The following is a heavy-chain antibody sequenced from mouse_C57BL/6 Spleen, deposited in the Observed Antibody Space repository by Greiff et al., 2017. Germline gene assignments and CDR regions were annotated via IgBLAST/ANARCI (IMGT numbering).Heavy chain of an antibody. CDR2: ISDGGSYT. CDR3: ARDHYGSSPLGYFDV. Sequence: EVMLVESGGGLVKPGGSLKLSCAASGFTFSSYAMSWVRQTPEKRLEWVATISDGGSYTYYPDNVKGRFTISRDNAKNNLYLQMSHLKSEDTAMYYCARDHYGSSPLGYFDVWGTGTTVTVSS. V-gene: IGHV5-4*01. D-gene: IGHD1-1*01. CDR1: GFTFSSYA. J-gene: IGHJ1*03.